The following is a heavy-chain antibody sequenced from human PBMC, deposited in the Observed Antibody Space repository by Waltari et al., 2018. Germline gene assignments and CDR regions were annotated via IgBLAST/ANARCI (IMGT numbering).Heavy chain of an antibody. V-gene: IGHV3-49*03. CDR2: IRSKAYGGTT. J-gene: IGHJ4*02. Sequence: EVQLVESGGGLVQPGRSLRLSCTASGFTFGDYAMSWFRQAPGKGLEWVGFIRSKAYGGTTEYAASVKGRFTISRDDSKSIAYLQMNSLKTEDTAVYYCTREGGYSYGYVFDYWGQGTLGTVSS. CDR3: TREGGYSYGYVFDY. CDR1: GFTFGDYA. D-gene: IGHD5-18*01.